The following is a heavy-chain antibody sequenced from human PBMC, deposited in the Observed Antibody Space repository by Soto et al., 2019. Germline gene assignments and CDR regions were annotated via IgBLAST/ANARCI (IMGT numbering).Heavy chain of an antibody. Sequence: EVQLLESGGGLVQPGGSLRLSCAASGFTFSSYAMSWVRQAPGKGLEWVSAISGSGGSTYYADSVKGRFTISRDNSKHTLYLQMNSLRAEDTAVYYCAKSPRSARGFDYWGQGTLVTVSS. V-gene: IGHV3-23*01. CDR2: ISGSGGST. CDR3: AKSPRSARGFDY. CDR1: GFTFSSYA. J-gene: IGHJ4*02. D-gene: IGHD2-15*01.